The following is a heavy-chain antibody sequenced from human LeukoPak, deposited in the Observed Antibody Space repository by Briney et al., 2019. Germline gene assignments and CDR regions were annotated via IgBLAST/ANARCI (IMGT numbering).Heavy chain of an antibody. CDR1: GFTFSSYA. J-gene: IGHJ1*01. CDR3: ARDLGYYDSSRYLRGAEYFQH. CDR2: IRGSGSST. D-gene: IGHD3-22*01. V-gene: IGHV3-23*01. Sequence: PGGSLRLSCAASGFTFSSYAMSWVRQAPGKGLEWVSNIRGSGSSTYYAESVKGRFTISRDNSKNTLYLEMNSLRAEDTAVYYCARDLGYYDSSRYLRGAEYFQHWGQGTLVTVSS.